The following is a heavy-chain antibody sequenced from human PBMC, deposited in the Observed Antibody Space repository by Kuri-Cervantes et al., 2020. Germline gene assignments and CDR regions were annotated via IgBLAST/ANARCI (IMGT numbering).Heavy chain of an antibody. V-gene: IGHV4-31*03. D-gene: IGHD3-10*01. J-gene: IGHJ6*02. CDR3: ARDKYGSGLFGMDV. Sequence: SETLSLTCTVSGGSISSGGYYWSWIRQHPGKGLEWIGYIYYSGSTHYNPSLKSRVTISVDTSKNQFSLKLSSVTAADTAVYYCARDKYGSGLFGMDVWGQGTTVTVSS. CDR2: IYYSGST. CDR1: GGSISSGGYY.